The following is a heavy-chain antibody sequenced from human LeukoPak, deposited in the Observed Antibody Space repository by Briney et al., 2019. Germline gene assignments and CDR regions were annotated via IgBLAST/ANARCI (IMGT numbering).Heavy chain of an antibody. CDR3: ATLRGLLAGGYNWFDP. V-gene: IGHV1-2*02. CDR2: INPNSGGA. J-gene: IGHJ5*02. CDR1: GYTFTGYY. D-gene: IGHD3-10*01. Sequence: PVASVKVSCKASGYTFTGYYMHWVRQAPGQGLEWMGWINPNSGGANYAQKFQGRVTMTRDTSISTAYMELSSLRSEDTAVYYCATLRGLLAGGYNWFDPWGQGTLVTVSS.